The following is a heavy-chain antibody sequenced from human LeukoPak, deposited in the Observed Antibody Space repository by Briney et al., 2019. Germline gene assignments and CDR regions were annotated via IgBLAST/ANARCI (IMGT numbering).Heavy chain of an antibody. CDR2: TKGDESAR. V-gene: IGHV3-7*01. J-gene: IGHJ4*02. CDR3: ARDVVGSLDY. CDR1: GFTFSSYW. D-gene: IGHD1-26*01. Sequence: GGSLRLSCAASGFTFSSYWMAWVRQAPGKGLEWVANTKGDESARHQADSVKGRFTISRDNTSNSLYLQMTNLRGDDTAVYYCARDVVGSLDYWGQGTLVTVSS.